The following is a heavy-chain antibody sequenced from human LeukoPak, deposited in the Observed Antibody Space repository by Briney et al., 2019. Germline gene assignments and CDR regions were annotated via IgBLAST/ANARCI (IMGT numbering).Heavy chain of an antibody. CDR2: INHSGST. CDR3: ARGGQYYHYGMDV. V-gene: IGHV4-34*01. Sequence: SETLSLTCAVYGGSFSGYYWSWIRQPPGKGLEWIGEINHSGSTNYNPSLKSRVTISVDTSKNQFSLKLSSVTAADTAVYYCARGGQYYHYGMDVWGQGTTVTVSS. CDR1: GGSFSGYY. J-gene: IGHJ6*02.